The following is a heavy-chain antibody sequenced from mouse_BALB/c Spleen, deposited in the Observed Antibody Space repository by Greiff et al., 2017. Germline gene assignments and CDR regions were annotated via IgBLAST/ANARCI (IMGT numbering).Heavy chain of an antibody. J-gene: IGHJ4*01. CDR3: TRPYYYGSSPYAMDY. CDR1: GFTFSNYW. CDR2: IRLKSNNYAT. V-gene: IGHV6-6*02. D-gene: IGHD1-1*01. Sequence: EVKVEESGGGLVQPGGSMKLSCVASGFTFSNYWMNWVRQSPEKGLEWVAEIRLKSNNYATHYAESVKGRFTISRDDSKSSVYLQMNNLRAEDTGIYYCTRPYYYGSSPYAMDYWGQGTSVTVSS.